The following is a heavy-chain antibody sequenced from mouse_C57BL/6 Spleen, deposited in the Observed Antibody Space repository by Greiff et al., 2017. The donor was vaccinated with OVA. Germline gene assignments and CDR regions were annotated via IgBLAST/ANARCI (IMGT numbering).Heavy chain of an antibody. J-gene: IGHJ2*01. Sequence: QVQLKQPGAELVMPGASVKLSCKASGYTFTSYWMHWVKQRPGQGLEWIGEIDPSDSYTNYNQKFKGKSTLTVDKSSSTAYLKLSSLTSDDSAVYYRAVVAKDYFDYWGQGTTLTVSS. D-gene: IGHD1-1*01. CDR1: GYTFTSYW. V-gene: IGHV1-69*01. CDR3: AVVAKDYFDY. CDR2: IDPSDSYT.